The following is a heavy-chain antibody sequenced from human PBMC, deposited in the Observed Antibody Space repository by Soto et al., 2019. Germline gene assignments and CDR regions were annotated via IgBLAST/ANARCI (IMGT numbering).Heavy chain of an antibody. V-gene: IGHV1-69*13. CDR2: IIPIFGTA. CDR3: AGGPGGTTVTPPVDY. CDR1: GGTFSSYA. D-gene: IGHD4-17*01. J-gene: IGHJ4*02. Sequence: SVKVSCKASGGTFSSYAISWVRQAPGQGLEWMGGIIPIFGTANYAQKFQGRVTITADESTSTAYMELSSLRSEDTAVYYCAGGPGGTTVTPPVDYWGQGTLVTVYS.